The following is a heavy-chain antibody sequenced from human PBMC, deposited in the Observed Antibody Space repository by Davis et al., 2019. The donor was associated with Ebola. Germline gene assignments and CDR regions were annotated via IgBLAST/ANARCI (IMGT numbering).Heavy chain of an antibody. CDR2: IHDSGNT. CDR3: ASGVFGVTYYFDH. Sequence: GSLRLSCNVSGGSISSYYWSWIRQAPGKGLEWIAYIHDSGNTKYNPSLRSRLIISVDRSKNQFSLKLNSVTAADTAMYYCASGVFGVTYYFDHWGQRALVTVSS. D-gene: IGHD3-3*01. J-gene: IGHJ4*02. V-gene: IGHV4-59*01. CDR1: GGSISSYY.